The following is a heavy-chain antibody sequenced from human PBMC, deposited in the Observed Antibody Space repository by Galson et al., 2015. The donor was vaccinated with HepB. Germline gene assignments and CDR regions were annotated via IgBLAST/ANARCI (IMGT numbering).Heavy chain of an antibody. Sequence: SVKVSCKASGYIFTRFGINWVRQAPGQGLEWMGWFNINTGKPTYAQGFTGRFVFSLDTSVSTAYLQINSLKAEDTAVYYCARDYYDASSDYWGQGTLVTVSS. CDR2: FNINTGKP. CDR3: ARDYYDASSDY. V-gene: IGHV7-4-1*02. D-gene: IGHD3-22*01. CDR1: GYIFTRFG. J-gene: IGHJ4*02.